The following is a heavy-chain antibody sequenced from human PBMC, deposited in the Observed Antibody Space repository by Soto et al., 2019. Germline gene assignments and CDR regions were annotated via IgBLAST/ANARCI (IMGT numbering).Heavy chain of an antibody. Sequence: PAGSLRLSCVTSGVTFSEFVMHWACQAQGKGLEWVAVIWYDGSDKYYADSVKGRFTITRDNSKNTVYLQMNSLRAEDTAVYYCVRGSSCTTTTCYNLAWFAPWGQGTLVTVSS. CDR3: VRGSSCTTTTCYNLAWFAP. D-gene: IGHD2-2*02. J-gene: IGHJ5*02. CDR1: GVTFSEFV. CDR2: IWYDGSDK. V-gene: IGHV3-33*01.